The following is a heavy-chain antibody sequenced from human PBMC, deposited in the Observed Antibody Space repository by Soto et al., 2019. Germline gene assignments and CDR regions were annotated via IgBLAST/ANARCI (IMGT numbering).Heavy chain of an antibody. J-gene: IGHJ4*02. CDR2: ISGSGGST. Sequence: GGSLRLSCAASGFTFSSYAMSWVRQAPGKGLEWVSAISGSGGSTYYADSVKGRFTISRDNSKNTLYLQMNSLRAEDTAVYYCAKDGIEEQWLAHRGYYFDYWGQGTLVTVSS. CDR3: AKDGIEEQWLAHRGYYFDY. V-gene: IGHV3-23*01. D-gene: IGHD6-19*01. CDR1: GFTFSSYA.